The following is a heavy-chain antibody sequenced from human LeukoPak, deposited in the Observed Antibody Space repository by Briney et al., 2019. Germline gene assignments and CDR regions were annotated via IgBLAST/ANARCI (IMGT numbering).Heavy chain of an antibody. CDR3: ARLARFHCGGDCYSGFDY. Sequence: SETLSLTCTVSGASIRSYYWSWIRQPPGKGLDWIGYIYYSGSASYNPSLKSRITISVDTSKNQFSLKLSSVTAADTAVYYCARLARFHCGGDCYSGFDYWGQGTLVTVSS. D-gene: IGHD2-21*02. CDR2: IYYSGSA. CDR1: GASIRSYY. V-gene: IGHV4-59*12. J-gene: IGHJ4*02.